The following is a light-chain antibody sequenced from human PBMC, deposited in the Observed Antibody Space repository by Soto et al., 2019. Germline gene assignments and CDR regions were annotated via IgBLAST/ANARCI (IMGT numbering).Light chain of an antibody. V-gene: IGLV2-23*01. CDR3: CSYVGATTYV. Sequence: QSVLAQPASVSGSPGQLITISCSGTSRNIGGYNVVSWYQQHPGKAPKVIVYEGITRPSGVSDRFSGSTSGSTASLTISGLQAEDEAEYYCCSYVGATTYVFGSGTKVTVL. J-gene: IGLJ1*01. CDR2: EGI. CDR1: SRNIGGYNV.